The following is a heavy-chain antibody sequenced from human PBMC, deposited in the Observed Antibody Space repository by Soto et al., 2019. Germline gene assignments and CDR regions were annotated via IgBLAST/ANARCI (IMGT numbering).Heavy chain of an antibody. Sequence: PSETLSLTCTVSGGSISSGGYYWSWIRQHPGKGLEWIGYIYYSGSTYYSPSLKSRVTISVDTSKNQFSLKLSSVTAADTAVYYCASANYPGGGMDVWGQGTTVTVSS. CDR3: ASANYPGGGMDV. CDR2: IYYSGST. V-gene: IGHV4-31*03. D-gene: IGHD1-26*01. J-gene: IGHJ6*02. CDR1: GGSISSGGYY.